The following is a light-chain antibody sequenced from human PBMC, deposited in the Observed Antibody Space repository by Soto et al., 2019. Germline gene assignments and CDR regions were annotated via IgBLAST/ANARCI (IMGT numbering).Light chain of an antibody. CDR2: DVS. CDR3: SSYTISSTL. Sequence: QSALTQPASVSGSPGQSITISCTGTNSDVGGYNYVSWYQQHPGKAPKLMIYDVSNRPSGVSNRFSGSKSGNTASLTISGLQAEDEADYYCSSYTISSTLFAGGTKVTVL. CDR1: NSDVGGYNY. J-gene: IGLJ2*01. V-gene: IGLV2-14*01.